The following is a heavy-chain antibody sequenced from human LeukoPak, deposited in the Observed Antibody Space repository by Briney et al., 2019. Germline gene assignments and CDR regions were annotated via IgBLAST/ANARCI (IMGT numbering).Heavy chain of an antibody. J-gene: IGHJ4*02. CDR2: ISYSGST. Sequence: SETLSLTCTVSGDSISSDYWSWIRQPPGKGLEWIGYISYSGSTNYNPSLKSRVTISLDTSKNQFSLSPCTVPAPDSPVYYCARHVAPGWRHDYWGQGTLVTVSS. CDR1: GDSISSDY. CDR3: ARHVAPGWRHDY. V-gene: IGHV4-59*08. D-gene: IGHD6-19*01.